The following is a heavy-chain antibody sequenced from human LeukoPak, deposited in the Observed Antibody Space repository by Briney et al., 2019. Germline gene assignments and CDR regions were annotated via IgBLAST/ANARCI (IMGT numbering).Heavy chain of an antibody. V-gene: IGHV3-21*01. CDR2: ISSSSSYI. Sequence: GGSLTLSCAASGFTFSSYSMNWLRQAPGKGLEWVSSISSSSSYIYYADSVKGRFTISRDNAKNSLYLQMNSLRAEDTAVYYCASDQQIAAVVFDYWGQGTLVTVSS. CDR1: GFTFSSYS. CDR3: ASDQQIAAVVFDY. D-gene: IGHD6-13*01. J-gene: IGHJ4*02.